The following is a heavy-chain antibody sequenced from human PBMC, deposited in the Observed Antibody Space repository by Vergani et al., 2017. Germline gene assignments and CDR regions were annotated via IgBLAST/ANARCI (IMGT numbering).Heavy chain of an antibody. V-gene: IGHV3-48*03. CDR2: ISSSGSTI. J-gene: IGHJ3*02. CDR1: GFTFSSYE. Sequence: EVQLLESGGGLVQPGGSLRLSCAASGFTFSSYEMNWVRQAPGKGLEWVSYISSSGSTIYYADSVKGRFTISRDNAKNSLYLQMNSLRAEDTAVYYCARQIVSAPAFDIWGQGTMVTVSS. D-gene: IGHD6-6*01. CDR3: ARQIVSAPAFDI.